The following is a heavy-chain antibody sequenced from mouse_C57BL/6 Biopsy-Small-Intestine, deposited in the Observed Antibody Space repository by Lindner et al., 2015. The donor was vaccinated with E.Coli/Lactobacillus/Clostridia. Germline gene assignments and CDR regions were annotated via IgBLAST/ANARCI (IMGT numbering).Heavy chain of an antibody. V-gene: IGHV1-80*01. CDR2: IYPGDGDT. CDR3: ARLGGTGAYYFDY. CDR1: GYAFSSYW. D-gene: IGHD4-1*01. Sequence: VQLQESGAEPVKPGASVKISCKASGYAFSSYWMNWVKQRPGKGLEWIGQIYPGDGDTNYNGKFKGKATLTADKSSSTAYMQLSSLTSEDSAVYFCARLGGTGAYYFDYWGQGTTLTVSS. J-gene: IGHJ2*01.